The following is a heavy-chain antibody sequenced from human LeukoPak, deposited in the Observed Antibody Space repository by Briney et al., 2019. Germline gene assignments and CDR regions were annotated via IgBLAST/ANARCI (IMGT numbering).Heavy chain of an antibody. CDR1: GYTFTDYY. Sequence: GSSVKVSCKASGYTFTDYYMHWVRQAPGQGLEWMGWINPNSGGTSYARNSQGRVTMTSDTSISTAYMELSRLRSDDTAIYYCARDLEVWGQGTLVAVSS. CDR3: ARDLEV. J-gene: IGHJ4*02. CDR2: INPNSGGT. V-gene: IGHV1-2*02.